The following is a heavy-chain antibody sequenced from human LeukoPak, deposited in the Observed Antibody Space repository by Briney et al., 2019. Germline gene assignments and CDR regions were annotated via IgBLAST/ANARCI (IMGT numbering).Heavy chain of an antibody. CDR3: ARSFYDFLNGPYEEAFDM. CDR2: ISSSATYT. Sequence: PGGSLRLSCAAYGFSFSDYYMNWIRQGPGKGLEWVSYISSSATYTDYAESVKGRFTVSRDNAKNSLYLQMNSLRAEDTAVYYCARSFYDFLNGPYEEAFDMWGQGTMVTVSS. V-gene: IGHV3-11*03. J-gene: IGHJ3*02. CDR1: GFSFSDYY. D-gene: IGHD3-3*01.